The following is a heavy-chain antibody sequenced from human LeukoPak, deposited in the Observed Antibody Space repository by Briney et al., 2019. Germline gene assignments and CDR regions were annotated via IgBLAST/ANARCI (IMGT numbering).Heavy chain of an antibody. CDR3: ARMWDSRYTYGFRYFDV. D-gene: IGHD5-18*01. J-gene: IGHJ2*01. CDR2: IYDRRST. CDR1: DDSISDYY. Sequence: SETLSLTCTVSDDSISDYYRGWIRQPPGKGLEWIGNIYDRRSTSYNPSLKSRVTISVDMSKSQFSLKLTSVTAADTAVYYCARMWDSRYTYGFRYFDVWGRGTLVTVSS. V-gene: IGHV4-4*09.